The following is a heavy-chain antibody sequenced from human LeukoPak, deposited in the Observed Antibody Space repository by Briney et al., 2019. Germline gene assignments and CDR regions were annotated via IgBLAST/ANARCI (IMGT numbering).Heavy chain of an antibody. CDR2: ISYDGRNK. V-gene: IGHV3-30*04. CDR3: AKGSVKYQLSHYFDF. D-gene: IGHD2-2*01. Sequence: GGSLRLSCAASGFTFRNCPMHWVRQAPGKGLEWVGVISYDGRNKYYADSVKGRFTISRDNSKNTLYLQMNSLRSEDTAAYYCAKGSVKYQLSHYFDFWGQGILVTVSS. J-gene: IGHJ4*02. CDR1: GFTFRNCP.